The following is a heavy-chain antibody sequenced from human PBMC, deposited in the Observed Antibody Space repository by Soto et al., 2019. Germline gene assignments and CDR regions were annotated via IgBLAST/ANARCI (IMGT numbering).Heavy chain of an antibody. Sequence: QVQLVESGGGVVQPGRSLRLSCAASGFTFSSYGMHWVRQAPGKGLEWVAVIWYDGSNKYYADSVKGRFTISRDNSKNTLDLQMNSLRAEDTAVYYCARGVDYGDYFPYFDYWGQGTLVTVSS. CDR1: GFTFSSYG. J-gene: IGHJ4*02. CDR3: ARGVDYGDYFPYFDY. D-gene: IGHD4-17*01. CDR2: IWYDGSNK. V-gene: IGHV3-33*01.